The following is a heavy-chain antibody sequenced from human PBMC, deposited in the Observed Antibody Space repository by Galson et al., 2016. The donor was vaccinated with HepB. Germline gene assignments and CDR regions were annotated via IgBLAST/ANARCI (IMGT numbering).Heavy chain of an antibody. CDR2: ISEDGTQK. CDR1: GFTFSSYG. D-gene: IGHD6-25*01. J-gene: IGHJ4*02. Sequence: SLRLSCAASGFTFSSYGMHWIRQAPGQAPGEGLEWVAVISEDGTQKYLADSVKGQFTISRDNSRSILYLQMNSLRREDTAIYYCARSVSSAWHTFDSWGQGTLVPVSS. V-gene: IGHV3-30*19. CDR3: ARSVSSAWHTFDS.